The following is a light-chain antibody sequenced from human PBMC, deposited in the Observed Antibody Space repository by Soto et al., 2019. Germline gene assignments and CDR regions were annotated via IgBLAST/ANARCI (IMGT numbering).Light chain of an antibody. CDR3: SSYTSSTTVV. CDR1: SGDVGTYNR. J-gene: IGLJ2*01. V-gene: IGLV2-18*02. Sequence: QSALTQPPSVSGSPGQSVTISCTGTSGDVGTYNRVSWYQQPPGTPPKLMIYEVTTRPSGVPDRFSGSKSGNTASLTISGLQAEDEADYYCSSYTSSTTVVFGGGTKLTVL. CDR2: EVT.